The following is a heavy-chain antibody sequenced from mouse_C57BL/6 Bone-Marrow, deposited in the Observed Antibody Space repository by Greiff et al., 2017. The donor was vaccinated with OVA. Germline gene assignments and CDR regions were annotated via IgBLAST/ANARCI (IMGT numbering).Heavy chain of an antibody. CDR2: IYPGDGDT. V-gene: IGHV1-82*01. CDR3: ASHYYSNFYAMDY. Sequence: QVHVKQSGPELVKPGASVKISCKASGYAFSSSWMNWVKQRPGKGLEWIGRIYPGDGDTNYNGKFKGKATLTADKSSSTAYMQLSSLTSEDSAVYFCASHYYSNFYAMDYWGQGTSVTVSS. CDR1: GYAFSSSW. D-gene: IGHD2-5*01. J-gene: IGHJ4*01.